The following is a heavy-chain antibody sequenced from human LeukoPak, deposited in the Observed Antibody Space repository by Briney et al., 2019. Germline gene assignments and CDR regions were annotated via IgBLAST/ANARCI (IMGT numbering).Heavy chain of an antibody. CDR1: GYTFTSYY. Sequence: ASVQVFCRASGYTFTSYYMLWVRRPPGQGLVGMGMVNPSSGSTSNAQKFQGRVTMTRDMSTSTVYMELSSLRSEDTAVYYCARGVVGATEWFDPWGQGTLVTVSS. J-gene: IGHJ5*02. CDR3: ARGVVGATEWFDP. V-gene: IGHV1-46*01. D-gene: IGHD1-26*01. CDR2: VNPSSGST.